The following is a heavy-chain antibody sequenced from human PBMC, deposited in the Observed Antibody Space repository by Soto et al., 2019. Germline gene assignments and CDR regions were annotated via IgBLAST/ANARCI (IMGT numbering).Heavy chain of an antibody. V-gene: IGHV1-18*01. CDR3: ARGGYSDNSWGKLSHYGLDV. CDR1: GYTFIRYG. D-gene: IGHD3-16*01. J-gene: IGHJ6*02. Sequence: QVQLAQSANEVKKPGASVRVSCKAAGYTFIRYGIAWVRQAPGQGLEWMGWISPYNDYTVYAQKFQGRVSMTADTSTSTVYMNLRGLKSDDTAVYYCARGGYSDNSWGKLSHYGLDVWGQGTSVSVSS. CDR2: ISPYNDYT.